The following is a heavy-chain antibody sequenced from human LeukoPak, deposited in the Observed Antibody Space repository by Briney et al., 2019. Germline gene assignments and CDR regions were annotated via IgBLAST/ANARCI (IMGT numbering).Heavy chain of an antibody. CDR1: GFTFSNYA. Sequence: GGSLRLSCAGSGFTFSNYAMTWVRQAPGKGLEWVSSVSGSGRNTFYPDSVKGRFTISRDNSKNTLYLQMNSLRAEDTAVYYCAANGVLDYWGQGTLVTVSS. D-gene: IGHD2-8*01. V-gene: IGHV3-23*01. J-gene: IGHJ4*02. CDR3: AANGVLDY. CDR2: VSGSGRNT.